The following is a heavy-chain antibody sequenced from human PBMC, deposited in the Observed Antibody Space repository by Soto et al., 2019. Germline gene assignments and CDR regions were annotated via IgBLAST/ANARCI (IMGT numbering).Heavy chain of an antibody. J-gene: IGHJ5*02. V-gene: IGHV3-74*01. CDR1: GFNFSNHW. Sequence: PVGSLRLSCAASGFNFSNHWMHWVRQRPAEGLVWVSRITSDGKSKAYAESVKGRFAISRDNAKNTLYLQMNDLTAEDTAVYYCARESGDWPLNWFDPWGQGALVTVSS. D-gene: IGHD3-9*01. CDR2: ITSDGKSK. CDR3: ARESGDWPLNWFDP.